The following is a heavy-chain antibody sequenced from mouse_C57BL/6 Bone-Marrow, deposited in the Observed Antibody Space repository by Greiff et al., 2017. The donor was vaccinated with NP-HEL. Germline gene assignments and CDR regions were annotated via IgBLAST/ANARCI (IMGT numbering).Heavy chain of an antibody. CDR1: GFTFSDYY. V-gene: IGHV5-12*01. CDR3: ARRGYYGLFDY. D-gene: IGHD1-2*01. CDR2: ISNGGGST. Sequence: EVQLVESGGGLVQPGGSLKLSCAASGFTFSDYYMYWVRQTPEKRLEWVAYISNGGGSTYYPDTVKGRFTISRDNAKNTLYLQMSRLKSEDTAMYYCARRGYYGLFDYWGQGTTLTVSS. J-gene: IGHJ2*01.